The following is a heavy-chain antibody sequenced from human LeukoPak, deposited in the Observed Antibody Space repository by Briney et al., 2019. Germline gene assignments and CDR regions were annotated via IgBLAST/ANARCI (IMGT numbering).Heavy chain of an antibody. D-gene: IGHD6-19*01. CDR1: GFTFTSYG. CDR3: AKAGGAVAGTGFDY. J-gene: IGHJ4*02. V-gene: IGHV3-30*18. Sequence: PGGSLRLSCAASGFTFTSYGMHWVRQAPGKGLEWVAVISYDGSNKYYADSVKGRFTISRDNSKNTLYLQMNSLRAEDTAVYYCAKAGGAVAGTGFDYWGQGTLVTVSS. CDR2: ISYDGSNK.